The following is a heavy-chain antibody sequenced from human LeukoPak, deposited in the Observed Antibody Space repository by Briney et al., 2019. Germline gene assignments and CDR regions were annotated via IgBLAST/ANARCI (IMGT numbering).Heavy chain of an antibody. CDR3: AKAPGLAVAGTEC. J-gene: IGHJ4*02. V-gene: IGHV3-23*01. CDR2: ISASGGST. D-gene: IGHD6-19*01. Sequence: GSLTLSCAASGFTFSSYALSWVRQPPGKGLEWVSAISASGGSTYYADSVKGRFTISRANSKNTLSLQMTSLTAENTAVYYCAKAPGLAVAGTECWGQGTLVTASS. CDR1: GFTFSSYA.